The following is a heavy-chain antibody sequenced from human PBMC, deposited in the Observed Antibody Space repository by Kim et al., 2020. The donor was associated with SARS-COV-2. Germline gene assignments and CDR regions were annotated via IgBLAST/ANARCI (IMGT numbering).Heavy chain of an antibody. J-gene: IGHJ4*02. CDR3: ARTSDYGDYAYY. V-gene: IGHV1-18*01. D-gene: IGHD4-17*01. Sequence: NYAQKLQGRVTMTTDTSTSTAYMELRSLRSDDTAVYYCARTSDYGDYAYYWGQGTLVTVSS.